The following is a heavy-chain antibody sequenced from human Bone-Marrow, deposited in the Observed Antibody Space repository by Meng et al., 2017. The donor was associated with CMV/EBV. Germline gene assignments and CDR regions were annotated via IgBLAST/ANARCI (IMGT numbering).Heavy chain of an antibody. CDR3: AGITSWGIDY. CDR2: IYYSGST. D-gene: IGHD2-2*01. V-gene: IGHV4-39*07. CDR1: GGSISSSSYY. Sequence: GSLRLSCTVSGGSISSSSYYWGWIRQPPGKGLEWIGSIYYSGSTYYNPSLKSRVTISVDTSKNQFSLKLSSVTAADTAVYYCAGITSWGIDYWGQGTLVTVSS. J-gene: IGHJ4*02.